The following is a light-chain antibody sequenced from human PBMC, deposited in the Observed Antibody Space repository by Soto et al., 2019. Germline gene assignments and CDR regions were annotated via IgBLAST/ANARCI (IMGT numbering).Light chain of an antibody. Sequence: EIVMTQSPATLSVSPGEGATLSCRASQSVSSNLAWYQQKPGQAPRLLIYGASTRATGIPARFSGSGSGTAFTLTTRSRQSADFAVYYCQQYNNWPPWTFGQGTKVEIK. J-gene: IGKJ1*01. CDR2: GAS. CDR1: QSVSSN. V-gene: IGKV3-15*01. CDR3: QQYNNWPPWT.